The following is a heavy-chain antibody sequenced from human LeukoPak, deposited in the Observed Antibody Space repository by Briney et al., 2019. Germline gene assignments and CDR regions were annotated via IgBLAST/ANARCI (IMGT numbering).Heavy chain of an antibody. CDR1: GGSFSGYY. CDR2: ISSSSSYI. J-gene: IGHJ4*02. V-gene: IGHV3-21*01. CDR3: ASSDY. Sequence: ETLSLTCAVYGGSFSGYYWSWIRQPPGKGLEWVSSISSSSSYIYYADSVKGRFTISRDNAKNSLYLQMNSLRAEDTAVYYCASSDYWGQGTLVTVSS.